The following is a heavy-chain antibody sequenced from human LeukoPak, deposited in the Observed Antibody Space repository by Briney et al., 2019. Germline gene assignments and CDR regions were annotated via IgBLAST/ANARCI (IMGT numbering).Heavy chain of an antibody. CDR2: ISGSGTYT. CDR3: ARTDNSGYSGYDAFDI. D-gene: IGHD5-12*01. Sequence: PGGSLRLSCAASGFTFSDYYMSWFRQAPGRGLEWVSYISGSGTYTNYADSVKGRFTISRDNAKNSLYLQMNSLRAEDTAVYYCARTDNSGYSGYDAFDIGGQGTMVTVSS. J-gene: IGHJ3*02. V-gene: IGHV3-11*06. CDR1: GFTFSDYY.